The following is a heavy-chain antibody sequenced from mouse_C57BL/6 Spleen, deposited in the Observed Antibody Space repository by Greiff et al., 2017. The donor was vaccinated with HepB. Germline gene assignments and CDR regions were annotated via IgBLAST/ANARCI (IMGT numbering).Heavy chain of an antibody. CDR2: ISSGSSTI. CDR3: ARYLPGFMDY. CDR1: GFTFSDYG. D-gene: IGHD5-1-1*01. V-gene: IGHV5-17*01. Sequence: DVMLVESGGGLVKPGGSLKLSCAASGFTFSDYGMHWVRQAPEKGLEWVAYISSGSSTIYYADTVKGRFTISRDNAKNTLFLQMTSLRSEDTAMYYCARYLPGFMDYWGQGTSVTVSS. J-gene: IGHJ4*01.